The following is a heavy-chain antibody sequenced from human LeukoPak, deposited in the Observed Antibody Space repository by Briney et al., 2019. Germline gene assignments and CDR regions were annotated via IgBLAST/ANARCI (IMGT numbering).Heavy chain of an antibody. D-gene: IGHD4-17*01. J-gene: IGHJ2*01. V-gene: IGHV4-38-2*02. CDR2: IYHSGST. Sequence: SETLSLTCTVSGYSISSGYYWGWIRQPPGKGLEWVGSIYHSGSTYYNSSLKSRVTISVDTSKNQFSLKLNSATAADTAVYYCARRTTTVTTLNARKYFDLWGRGTLVTVSS. CDR3: ARRTTTVTTLNARKYFDL. CDR1: GYSISSGYY.